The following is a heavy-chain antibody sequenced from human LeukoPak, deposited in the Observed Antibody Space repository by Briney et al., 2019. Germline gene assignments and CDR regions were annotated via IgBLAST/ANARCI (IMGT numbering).Heavy chain of an antibody. CDR2: IKPDGSEK. CDR3: ARDLFDY. CDR1: GFTFSSFW. V-gene: IGHV3-7*01. Sequence: GGSLRLSCAVSGFTFSSFWMSWVRQAPGKGLEWVANIKPDGSEKSYVDSVKGRFTISRDNAKNSLYLQMNSLRAEDTAVYYCARDLFDYWGQGTLVIVSS. J-gene: IGHJ4*02.